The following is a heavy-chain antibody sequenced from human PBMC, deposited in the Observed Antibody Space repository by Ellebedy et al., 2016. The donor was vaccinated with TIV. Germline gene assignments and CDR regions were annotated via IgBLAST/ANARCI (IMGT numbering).Heavy chain of an antibody. CDR2: INPSGGST. CDR3: ATAPRRDAFDI. V-gene: IGHV1-46*04. D-gene: IGHD1-14*01. Sequence: AASVKVSCKASGYTFSNYFMHWVRQAPGQGLEWMGIINPSGGSTTYAQKLQGRVTMTRDTSTSTVYMELSSLRSEDTAMYYCATAPRRDAFDIWGQGTMVTVSS. CDR1: GYTFSNYF. J-gene: IGHJ3*02.